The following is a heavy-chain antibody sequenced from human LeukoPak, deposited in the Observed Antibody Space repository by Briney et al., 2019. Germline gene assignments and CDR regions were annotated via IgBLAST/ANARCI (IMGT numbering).Heavy chain of an antibody. J-gene: IGHJ4*02. D-gene: IGHD5-12*01. CDR2: IYYSGST. Sequence: SETLSLTCSVSGGSVSSGRYYWTWIRQPPGKGLEWIGYIYYSGSTYYNPSLRSRVSISVDTSKNQFTLKLSSVTAADTAVYYCARRGVVATPDANFWGQGTLVTVSS. CDR3: ARRGVVATPDANF. V-gene: IGHV4-61*01. CDR1: GGSVSSGRYY.